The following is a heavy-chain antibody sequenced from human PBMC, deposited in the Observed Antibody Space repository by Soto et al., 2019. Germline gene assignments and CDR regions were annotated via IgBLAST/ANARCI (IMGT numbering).Heavy chain of an antibody. J-gene: IGHJ4*02. CDR2: VKTKADGGTT. V-gene: IGHV3-15*07. CDR1: GFNFSGAW. Sequence: EVQLMESGGGLVQPGGSLRLSCVTSGFNFSGAWMNWVRQAPGKGLEWGGHVKTKADGGTTEYAASVKGRFIVSRDDSRNTLYLQMNSLKSVDTTMYYCTTLGPSWGQETLVVVSS. CDR3: TTLGPS.